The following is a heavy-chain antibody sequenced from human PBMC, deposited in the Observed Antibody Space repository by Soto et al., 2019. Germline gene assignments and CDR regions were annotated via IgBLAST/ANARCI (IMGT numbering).Heavy chain of an antibody. CDR2: INPSGGST. V-gene: IGHV1-46*03. CDR3: ARDAIMITFGGDPSDYYYYYMDV. D-gene: IGHD3-16*01. CDR1: GYTFTSYY. Sequence: GASVKVSCKASGYTFTSYYMHWVRQAPGQGIEWMGIINPSGGSTSYAQKFQGRVTMTRDTSTSTVYMELSSLRSEDTAVYYCARDAIMITFGGDPSDYYYYYMDVWGKGTTVTVSS. J-gene: IGHJ6*03.